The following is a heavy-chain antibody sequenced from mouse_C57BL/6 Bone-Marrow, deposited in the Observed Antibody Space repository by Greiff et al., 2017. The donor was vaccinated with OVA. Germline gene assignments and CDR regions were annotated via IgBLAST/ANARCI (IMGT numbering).Heavy chain of an antibody. J-gene: IGHJ3*01. CDR1: GYTFTSYG. CDR2: IYLGNGYT. CDR3: ASPLRGGFAY. V-gene: IGHV1-58*01. Sequence: VQLQQSGAELVRPGSSVKMSCKTSGYTFTSYGIHWVKQRPGQGLEWIGYIYLGNGYTEYNEKFKGKATLTSDTSSSTAYMQLSSLTSEDSAIYFCASPLRGGFAYWGQGTLVTVSA. D-gene: IGHD6-1*01.